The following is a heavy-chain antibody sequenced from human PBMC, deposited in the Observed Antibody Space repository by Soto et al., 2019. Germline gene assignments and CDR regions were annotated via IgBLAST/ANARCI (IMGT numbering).Heavy chain of an antibody. D-gene: IGHD3-16*02. CDR3: ARDRYGSLIYGMDV. CDR2: ISYDGSNK. J-gene: IGHJ6*02. Sequence: GGSLRLSCAASGFTFSSYGMHWVRQAPGKGLEWVAVISYDGSNKYYADSVKGRFTISRDNSKNTLYLQMNSLRAEDTAVYYCARDRYGSLIYGMDVWGQGTTVTVSS. V-gene: IGHV3-30*03. CDR1: GFTFSSYG.